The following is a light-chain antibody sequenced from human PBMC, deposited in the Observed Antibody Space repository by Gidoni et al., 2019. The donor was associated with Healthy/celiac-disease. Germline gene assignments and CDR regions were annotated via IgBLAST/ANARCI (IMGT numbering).Light chain of an antibody. V-gene: IGKV3-15*01. CDR2: GAS. J-gene: IGKJ4*01. CDR1: QSVSSN. CDR3: QQYNNWPLT. Sequence: EIVMTQSPATLSVSPGERATLSCRASQSVSSNLAWYQQKPGQAPRLHIYGASTRATGIPARFSGSGSGTEFTLTISSLQSEDFAVYYCQQYNNWPLTFGGXTKVEIK.